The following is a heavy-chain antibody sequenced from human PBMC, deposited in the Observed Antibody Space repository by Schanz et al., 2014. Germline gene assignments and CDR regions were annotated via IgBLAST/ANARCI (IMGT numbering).Heavy chain of an antibody. CDR2: ISYSGST. J-gene: IGHJ6*02. CDR1: GGSISGSSYH. D-gene: IGHD2-15*01. Sequence: QVQLQESGPGLVKPSETLSLTCTVSGGSISGSSYHWGWTRQPPGKGPEWIGTISYSGSTYYNPPTKSRVTIPEDTSKTQFPLKRISVTAADTAIYYCARQERGIWGHNGMDVWGQGTTVTVSS. V-gene: IGHV4-39*01. CDR3: ARQERGIWGHNGMDV.